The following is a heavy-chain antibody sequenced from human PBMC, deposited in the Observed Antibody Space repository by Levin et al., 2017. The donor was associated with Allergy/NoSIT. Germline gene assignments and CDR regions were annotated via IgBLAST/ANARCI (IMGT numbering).Heavy chain of an antibody. J-gene: IGHJ6*02. CDR1: GFTFSDHF. CDR3: ARVIRTPARPDYYYGMDV. V-gene: IGHV3-72*01. D-gene: IGHD6-6*01. CDR2: IRNKANSYTT. Sequence: PGGSLRLSCAASGFTFSDHFMDWVRQAPGKGLEWVGRIRNKANSYTTEYAASVKGRFTILRDDSENSLYLQMNSLKTEDTAVYYWARVIRTPARPDYYYGMDVWGQGTMVTVSS.